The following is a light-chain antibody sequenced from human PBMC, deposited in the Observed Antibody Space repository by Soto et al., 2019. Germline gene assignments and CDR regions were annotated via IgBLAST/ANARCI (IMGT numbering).Light chain of an antibody. J-gene: IGKJ1*01. V-gene: IGKV3-11*01. CDR1: QSVGRS. Sequence: EIVLTQSPGTLSLSPGERATLSCRASQSVGRSLAWYQHKPGQAPRLLISGASNRATGIPARFSGGGSGTDFTLTISRLQLEDSAVYFCHQRYHSWTFGQGTNVEIK. CDR3: HQRYHSWT. CDR2: GAS.